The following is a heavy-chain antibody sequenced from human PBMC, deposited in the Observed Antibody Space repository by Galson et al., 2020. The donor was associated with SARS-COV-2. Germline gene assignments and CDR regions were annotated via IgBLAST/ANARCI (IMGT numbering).Heavy chain of an antibody. V-gene: IGHV4-59*01. CDR1: GSSMSPKA. J-gene: IGHJ4*02. CDR2: VYDSGNT. Sequence: SETLSLTCSVSGSSMSPKAWTWVRQFPGKGLEWIGYVYDSGNTNFNPSLKSRLTMSVDASKNQFSLKLRSLTAADTAIYYCGRDNLGSIDYWGQGTLVTVSS. CDR3: GRDNLGSIDY. D-gene: IGHD3-16*01.